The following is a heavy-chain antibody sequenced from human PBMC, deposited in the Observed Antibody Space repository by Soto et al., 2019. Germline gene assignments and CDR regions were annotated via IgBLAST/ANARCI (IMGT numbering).Heavy chain of an antibody. Sequence: GSLRLSCAASGFTFSDYYMSWIRQAPGKGLEWVSYISSSSSYTNYADSVKGRFTISRDNAKNSLYLQMNSLRAEDTAVYYCARTRYSYGYGLDYWGQGTLVTVSS. CDR3: ARTRYSYGYGLDY. CDR2: ISSSSSYT. D-gene: IGHD5-18*01. J-gene: IGHJ4*02. CDR1: GFTFSDYY. V-gene: IGHV3-11*03.